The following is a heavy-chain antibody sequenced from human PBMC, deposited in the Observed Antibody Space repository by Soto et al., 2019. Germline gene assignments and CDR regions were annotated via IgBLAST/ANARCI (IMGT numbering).Heavy chain of an antibody. Sequence: RASVKVSCKASGYTFTGYYMHWWRQAPGQGLEWMGWINPNSGGTNYAQKFQGRVTMTRDTSISTAYMELSRLRSDDTAVYYCAREGEGFWSGYYRAGNWFDPWGQGTLVTVSS. CDR3: AREGEGFWSGYYRAGNWFDP. V-gene: IGHV1-2*02. D-gene: IGHD3-3*01. J-gene: IGHJ5*02. CDR1: GYTFTGYY. CDR2: INPNSGGT.